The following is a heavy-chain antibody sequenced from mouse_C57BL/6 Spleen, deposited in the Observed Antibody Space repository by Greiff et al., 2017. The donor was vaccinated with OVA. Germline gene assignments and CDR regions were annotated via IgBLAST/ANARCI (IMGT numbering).Heavy chain of an antibody. CDR2: IRNKANNHAT. D-gene: IGHD1-1*01. V-gene: IGHV6-6*01. J-gene: IGHJ1*03. CDR3: TREGNYYGSSYGYFDV. CDR1: GFTFSDAW. Sequence: DVQLVESGGGLVQPGGSMKLSCAASGFTFSDAWMDWVRQSPEKGLEWVAEIRNKANNHATYYAESVKGRFTISRDDSKSSVYLQMNSLRAEDTGIYYCTREGNYYGSSYGYFDVWGTGTTVTVSS.